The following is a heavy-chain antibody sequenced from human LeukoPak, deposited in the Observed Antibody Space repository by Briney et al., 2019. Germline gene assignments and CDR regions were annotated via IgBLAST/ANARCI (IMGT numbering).Heavy chain of an antibody. CDR1: GYTFTDNY. D-gene: IGHD2-21*02. V-gene: IGHV1-2*02. CDR3: ARDSMCGGDCYFFDY. J-gene: IGHJ4*02. CDR2: INPHSGVT. Sequence: ASVKVSCKASGYTFTDNYMHWVRQAPGQGLECMGWINPHSGVTTYAQKFQGRVTMTRDTSIRTAYLDVNSLRYDDTAMYYCARDSMCGGDCYFFDYWGQGNMVTVSS.